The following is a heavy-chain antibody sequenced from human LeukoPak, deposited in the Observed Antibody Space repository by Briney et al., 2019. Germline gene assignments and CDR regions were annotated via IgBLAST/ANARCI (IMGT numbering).Heavy chain of an antibody. J-gene: IGHJ5*02. CDR3: ARHGGRFLPSSSWYAPSDWFDP. D-gene: IGHD6-13*01. Sequence: SETLSLTCTVSGGSISSYYWSWIRQPAGKGLEWIGRIYTSGSTNYNPSLKSRVTMSVDTSKNQFSLKLSSVTAADTAVYYCARHGGRFLPSSSWYAPSDWFDPWGQGTLVTVSS. V-gene: IGHV4-4*07. CDR1: GGSISSYY. CDR2: IYTSGST.